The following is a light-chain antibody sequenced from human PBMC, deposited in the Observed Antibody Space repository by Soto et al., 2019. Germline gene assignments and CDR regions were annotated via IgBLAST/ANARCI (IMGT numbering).Light chain of an antibody. V-gene: IGKV1-9*01. CDR3: QQFTSYPFT. CDR1: QGINSY. Sequence: DIQLTQSPSFLSASVGDRVTITCRASQGINSYLAWYQQKPGKAPKLLIYAASNLQSGVPSRFSGSGSGTEFTLTISSLQPEDFATYYCQQFTSYPFTFGGGTKVEIK. J-gene: IGKJ4*01. CDR2: AAS.